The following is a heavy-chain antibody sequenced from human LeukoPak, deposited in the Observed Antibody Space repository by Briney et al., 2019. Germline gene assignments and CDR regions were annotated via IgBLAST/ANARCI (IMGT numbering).Heavy chain of an antibody. D-gene: IGHD5-12*01. CDR1: GGSISSYY. CDR3: LRGNRWNYYFDY. CDR2: IYYSGST. J-gene: IGHJ4*02. Sequence: PSETLSLTCTVSGGSISSYYWSWIRQPPGKGLEWIGYIYYSGSTNYNPSLKSRVTISVDTSKNQFSLKLSSVTAADTAVYYCLRGNRWNYYFDYWGQGTLVTVSS. V-gene: IGHV4-59*12.